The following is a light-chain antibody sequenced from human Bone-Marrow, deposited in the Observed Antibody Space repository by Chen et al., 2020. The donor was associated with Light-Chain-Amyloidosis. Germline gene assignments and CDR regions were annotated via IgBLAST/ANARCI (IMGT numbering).Light chain of an antibody. CDR1: STDVGHYNL. V-gene: IGLV2-23*01. CDR3: CSSSDTDTLI. Sequence: QSALTQPASVAGSVGQSITISCTGTSTDVGHYNLVSLYQQHPGEAPKLMIYEDSERPSGVSNRFSGSKSGNTASLTISGLQTEDQADYYCCSSSDTDTLIFGTGTRLTVL. J-gene: IGLJ2*01. CDR2: EDS.